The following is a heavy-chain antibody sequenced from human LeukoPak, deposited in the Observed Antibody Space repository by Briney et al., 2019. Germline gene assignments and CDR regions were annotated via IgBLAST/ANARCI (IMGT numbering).Heavy chain of an antibody. CDR3: ARIDYGADY. D-gene: IGHD4-17*01. CDR2: ISSSGSTI. Sequence: GGSLRLSCAASGFTFSDYYMSWLRQAPGRGREGVSYISSSGSTIYYADSVQGRFTISRDNAKNSLYLQMNSLRAEDTAVYYCARIDYGADYWGQGTLVTVSS. J-gene: IGHJ4*02. V-gene: IGHV3-11*04. CDR1: GFTFSDYY.